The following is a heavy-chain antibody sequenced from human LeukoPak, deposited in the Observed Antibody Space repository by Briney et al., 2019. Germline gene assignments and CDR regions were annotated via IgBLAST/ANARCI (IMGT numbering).Heavy chain of an antibody. CDR1: GGTFSSYA. D-gene: IGHD1-26*01. Sequence: ASVKVSCKASGGTFSSYAISWVRQAPGQGLEWMGGIIPIFGTANYAQKFQGRVTMTRDMSTSRDYMELSSLRSEDTAVYYCARDNSVGDYAWWFDPWGQGTLVTVSS. CDR3: ARDNSVGDYAWWFDP. V-gene: IGHV1-69*05. J-gene: IGHJ5*02. CDR2: IIPIFGTA.